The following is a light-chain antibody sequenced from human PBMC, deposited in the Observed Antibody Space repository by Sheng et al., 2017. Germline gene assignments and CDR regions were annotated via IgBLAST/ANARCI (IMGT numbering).Light chain of an antibody. J-gene: IGKJ2*01. Sequence: DIQMTQSPSSLSASVGDRVTITCRASQGITTSLAWYQQKPGKAPKLLIYEASSLQIGVPSRFSGSGSGTEFTLTISSLQPDDFATYYCQQYNNGYTFGQGTKLEIK. CDR1: QGITTS. CDR2: EAS. CDR3: QQYNNGYT. V-gene: IGKV1-16*01.